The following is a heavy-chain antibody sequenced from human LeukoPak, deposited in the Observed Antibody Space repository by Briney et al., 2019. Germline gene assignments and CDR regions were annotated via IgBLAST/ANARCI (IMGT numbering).Heavy chain of an antibody. J-gene: IGHJ3*02. Sequence: ASVKVSCKAPGGPFNSYAINWVRQAPGKGLEWVSAISGSGGSTYYADSVKGRFTISRDNSKNTLYLQMNSLRAEDTAVYYCAKSNAFDIWGQGTMVTVSS. V-gene: IGHV3-23*01. CDR2: ISGSGGST. CDR1: GGPFNSYA. CDR3: AKSNAFDI.